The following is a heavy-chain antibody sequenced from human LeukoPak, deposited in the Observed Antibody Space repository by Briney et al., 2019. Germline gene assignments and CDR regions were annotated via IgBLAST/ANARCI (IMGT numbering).Heavy chain of an antibody. CDR3: TRVVWDCSSTSCYSSPLYWFDP. V-gene: IGHV3-49*04. CDR2: IRSKAYGGTT. J-gene: IGHJ5*02. CDR1: GFTFGDYA. Sequence: GGSLRLSCTVSGFTFGDYAMSWVRQAPGKGLVWLGFIRSKAYGGTTEYAASVKGRFTISRDDSKSIAYLQMNSLKTEDTAVYYCTRVVWDCSSTSCYSSPLYWFDPWGQGTLVTVSS. D-gene: IGHD2-2*01.